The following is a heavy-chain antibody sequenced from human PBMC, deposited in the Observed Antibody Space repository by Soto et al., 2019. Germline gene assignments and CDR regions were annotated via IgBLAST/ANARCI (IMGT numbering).Heavy chain of an antibody. CDR2: IKSKTDGGTT. V-gene: IGHV3-15*01. D-gene: IGHD3-16*02. CDR3: TTGADDYIWGSYPYFDY. CDR1: GFTFSNAW. Sequence: EVQLVESGGGLVKPGGSLRLSCAASGFTFSNAWMSWVRQAPGKGLEWVGRIKSKTDGGTTDYAAPVKGRFTIPRDDSKTTLYLQMNSLKTEDTAVYYCTTGADDYIWGSYPYFDYWGQGTLVTVSS. J-gene: IGHJ4*02.